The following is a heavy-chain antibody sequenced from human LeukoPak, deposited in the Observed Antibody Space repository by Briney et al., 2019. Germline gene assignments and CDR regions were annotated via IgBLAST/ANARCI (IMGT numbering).Heavy chain of an antibody. CDR2: INGCCGST. CDR1: GFTFSSYA. V-gene: IGHV3-23*01. D-gene: IGHD2-15*01. J-gene: IGHJ5*02. Sequence: GGSLRLSCAASGFTFSSYAMSWVRQAPGKGLEWVSAINGCCGSTYYADSVKGRFTISRDNSKNTLYLQMNSLRAEDTAVYYCAKDPIVVVVAANNWFDPWGQGTLVTVSS. CDR3: AKDPIVVVVAANNWFDP.